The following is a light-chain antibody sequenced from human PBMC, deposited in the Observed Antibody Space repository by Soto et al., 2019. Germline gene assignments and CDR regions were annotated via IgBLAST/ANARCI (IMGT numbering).Light chain of an antibody. CDR3: QQYKNWPPYT. J-gene: IGKJ2*01. Sequence: EIVRTQSPATLSVSPGERATLSCRASQSVSSNLAWYQQKPGQAPRLLIYGASTRATGIPARFSGSGSGTEFTLTISSLQSEDFAVYYCQQYKNWPPYTLGQGTKLEIQ. V-gene: IGKV3-15*01. CDR1: QSVSSN. CDR2: GAS.